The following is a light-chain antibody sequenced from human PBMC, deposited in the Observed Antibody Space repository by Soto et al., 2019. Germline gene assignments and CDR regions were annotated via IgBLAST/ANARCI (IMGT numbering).Light chain of an antibody. J-gene: IGKJ5*01. CDR2: GAS. CDR1: QSVSSSY. Sequence: EIVLTQSPGTLSLSPGERATLSCRASQSVSSSYLAWYQQKPGQAPRLLIYGASSRATGIPDRFSGSWSGTDFTLTICRLETEDLAVYYCQQYGSSPPITFGQGTRLVIK. CDR3: QQYGSSPPIT. V-gene: IGKV3-20*01.